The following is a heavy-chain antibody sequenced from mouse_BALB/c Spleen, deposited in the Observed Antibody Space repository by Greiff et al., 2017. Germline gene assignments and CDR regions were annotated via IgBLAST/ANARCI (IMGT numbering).Heavy chain of an antibody. CDR2: IWAGGST. CDR3: ARDAGYGNPWFAY. D-gene: IGHD2-1*01. J-gene: IGHJ3*01. V-gene: IGHV2-9*02. Sequence: VKLMESGPGLVAPSQSLSITCTVSGFSLTSYGVHWVRQPPGKGLEWLGVIWAGGSTNYNSALMSRLSISKDNSKSQVFLKMNSLQTDDTAMYYCARDAGYGNPWFAYWGQGTLVTVSA. CDR1: GFSLTSYG.